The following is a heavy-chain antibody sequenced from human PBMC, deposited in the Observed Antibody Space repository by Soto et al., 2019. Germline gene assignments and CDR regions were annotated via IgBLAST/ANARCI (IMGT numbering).Heavy chain of an antibody. Sequence: QVQLQESGPGLVKPSETLSLTCNVSGGAIPGYYWNWIRQPPGKGLEWIGYVYFSGSTKYNPSLKSRVTILVDMSKNQFSLMLTSVTSADTAVYYCSRERGAVASTADAFDIWGQGTMVTVSS. CDR1: GGAIPGYY. CDR2: VYFSGST. D-gene: IGHD6-19*01. J-gene: IGHJ3*02. V-gene: IGHV4-59*01. CDR3: SRERGAVASTADAFDI.